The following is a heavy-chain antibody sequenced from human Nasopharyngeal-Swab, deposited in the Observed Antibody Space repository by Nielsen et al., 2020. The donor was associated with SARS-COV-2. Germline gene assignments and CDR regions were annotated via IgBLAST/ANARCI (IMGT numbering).Heavy chain of an antibody. Sequence: GESLKISCAASGFTFRSYAMTWVRQAPGKGLEWVSGISGDGSVTYYADSVKGRFTISRDNAKNSLYLQMNSLRAEDTAVYYCARDPSSGWESWRFDPWGQGTLVTVSS. J-gene: IGHJ5*02. CDR2: ISGDGSVT. CDR1: GFTFRSYA. V-gene: IGHV3-21*01. D-gene: IGHD6-19*01. CDR3: ARDPSSGWESWRFDP.